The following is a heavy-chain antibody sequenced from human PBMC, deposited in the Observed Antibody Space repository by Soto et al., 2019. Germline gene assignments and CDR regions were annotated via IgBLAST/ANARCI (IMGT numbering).Heavy chain of an antibody. D-gene: IGHD1-1*01. V-gene: IGHV1-8*01. CDR1: GYTFTSYD. J-gene: IGHJ4*02. CDR3: ARRAETNGWNGFGADKYYFDF. Sequence: QVQLVQSGAEVRKPGASVKVSCEASGYTFTSYDIYWVRQATGQGLEWMGWMNPNTGNSGYALKFQGRVTMTSDTSIRTAHMELSSLRSEDTAVYYCARRAETNGWNGFGADKYYFDFWGQGTLVTVSS. CDR2: MNPNTGNS.